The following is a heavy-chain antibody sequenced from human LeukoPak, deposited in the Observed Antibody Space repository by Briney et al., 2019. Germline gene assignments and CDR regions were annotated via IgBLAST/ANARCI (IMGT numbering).Heavy chain of an antibody. Sequence: GGTLRLSCAASGFTFSSHGMNWVRQAPGKGLEWVSGISGSGGSTSYADSVKGRFTISRDNSKNTLYLQMNSLRAEDTAVYYCARASSPRVRGNWFDPWGQGTLVTVSS. J-gene: IGHJ5*02. CDR1: GFTFSSHG. CDR3: ARASSPRVRGNWFDP. D-gene: IGHD2-2*01. V-gene: IGHV3-23*01. CDR2: ISGSGGST.